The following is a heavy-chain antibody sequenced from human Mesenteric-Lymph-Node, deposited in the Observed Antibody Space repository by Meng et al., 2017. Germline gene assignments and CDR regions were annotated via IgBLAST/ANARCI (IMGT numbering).Heavy chain of an antibody. CDR2: IRSKTKNYAT. V-gene: IGHV3-73*01. Sequence: GGSLRLSCAASGFTFSSYEMNWVRQAPGKGLEWVGHIRSKTKNYATAYAASMSGRFTISRDDSRNTAYLQMNSLTTEDTAVYYCTSRKAVAGTPYYFAYWGQGTLVTVSS. J-gene: IGHJ4*02. CDR3: TSRKAVAGTPYYFAY. CDR1: GFTFSSYE. D-gene: IGHD6-19*01.